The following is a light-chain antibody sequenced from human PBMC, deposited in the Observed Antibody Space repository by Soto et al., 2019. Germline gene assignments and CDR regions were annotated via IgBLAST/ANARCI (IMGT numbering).Light chain of an antibody. Sequence: DIQMTQSPSSLSASVGDRVTITCRASQSISSYLNWYQQKPGKAPKVLIYAASTLQSGVPSRFSCSGAGTDFTLTISSLQPEDFATYFCQQSYTTPFTFGPGTKVDIK. J-gene: IGKJ3*01. CDR1: QSISSY. V-gene: IGKV1-39*01. CDR2: AAS. CDR3: QQSYTTPFT.